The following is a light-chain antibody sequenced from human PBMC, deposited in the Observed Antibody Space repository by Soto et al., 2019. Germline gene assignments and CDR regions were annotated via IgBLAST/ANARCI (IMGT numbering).Light chain of an antibody. CDR1: QAISHY. CDR2: GAS. J-gene: IGKJ4*01. CDR3: QQYNNWPPLT. V-gene: IGKV1-17*03. Sequence: DIQMTQSPSAMSASVGDRVTITCRASQAISHYLAWFHQRPGKVPKRLIYGASTRATGIPARFSGSGSGTEFTLTISSLQSEDFAVYYCQQYNNWPPLTFGGGTKVDIK.